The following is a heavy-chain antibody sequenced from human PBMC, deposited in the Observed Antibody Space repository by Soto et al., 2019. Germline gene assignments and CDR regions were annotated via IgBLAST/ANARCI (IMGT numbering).Heavy chain of an antibody. CDR1: GGSISSSSYY. Sequence: PSETLSLTCTVSGGSISSSSYYWGWIRQPPGKGLEWIGSIYYSGSTYYNPSLKSRVTISVDTSKNQFSLKLSSVTAADTAVYYCARQSIVATANDYWGQGTLVTVSS. D-gene: IGHD5-12*01. CDR2: IYYSGST. J-gene: IGHJ4*02. CDR3: ARQSIVATANDY. V-gene: IGHV4-39*01.